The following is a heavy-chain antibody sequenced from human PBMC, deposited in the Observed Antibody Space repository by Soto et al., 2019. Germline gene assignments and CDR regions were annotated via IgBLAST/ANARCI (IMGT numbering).Heavy chain of an antibody. J-gene: IGHJ4*02. CDR2: IYHSGST. Sequence: SETLSLTCAVSGGSISSGGYSWSWIRQPPGKGLEWIGYIYHSGSTYYNPSLKSRVTISVDRSKNQFSLKLSSVTAADTAVYYCARGGRWLQPNFHYCGQGTLVTVSS. CDR1: GGSISSGGYS. CDR3: ARGGRWLQPNFHY. V-gene: IGHV4-30-2*01. D-gene: IGHD3-16*01.